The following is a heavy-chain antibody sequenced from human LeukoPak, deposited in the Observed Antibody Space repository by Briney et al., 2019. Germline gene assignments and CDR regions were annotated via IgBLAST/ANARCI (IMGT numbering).Heavy chain of an antibody. Sequence: GGSVRLSCAASGFTFSTYWMSWVRQAPGKGLEWVASIKEDGSDKYYVDSVKGRFTISRDNAKNSLYLQMNSLRAEDTAVYYCAKGYRGYSYVYGIDSWGQGTLVTVST. CDR1: GFTFSTYW. CDR3: AKGYRGYSYVYGIDS. D-gene: IGHD5-18*01. V-gene: IGHV3-7*01. J-gene: IGHJ4*02. CDR2: IKEDGSDK.